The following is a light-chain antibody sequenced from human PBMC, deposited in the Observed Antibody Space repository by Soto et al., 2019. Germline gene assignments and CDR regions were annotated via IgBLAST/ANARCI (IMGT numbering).Light chain of an antibody. V-gene: IGLV2-8*01. J-gene: IGLJ1*01. CDR2: EVS. Sequence: QSALTQPPSASGSPGQSVTISCTGTSGDVGNYIYVSWYQQHPGKAPKLMIYEVSKRPPGVPDRFSGSKSGNTASLTVSGLQTEDEADYYCSSYAGISNFYVFGTGTKVTVL. CDR3: SSYAGISNFYV. CDR1: SGDVGNYIY.